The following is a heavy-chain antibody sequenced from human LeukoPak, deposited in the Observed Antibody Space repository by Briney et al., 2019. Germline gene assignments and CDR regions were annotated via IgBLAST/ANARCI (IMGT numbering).Heavy chain of an antibody. V-gene: IGHV3-33*01. Sequence: GRSLRLSCAASGFSFSAYGMHWVRQAPGKGLEWVALIWYDGNNKYYADSVKGRFTISRDNSKNTLYLQMSSLRAEDTAVYYCARGSESYDYYSYGMDVWGKGTTVTVS. J-gene: IGHJ6*04. CDR2: IWYDGNNK. D-gene: IGHD5-12*01. CDR1: GFSFSAYG. CDR3: ARGSESYDYYSYGMDV.